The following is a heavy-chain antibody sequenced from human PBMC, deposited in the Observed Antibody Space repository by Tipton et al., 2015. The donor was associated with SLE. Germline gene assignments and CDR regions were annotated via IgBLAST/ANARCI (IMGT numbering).Heavy chain of an antibody. Sequence: QVQLVQSGAEVKKPGASVKASCKASGYTLTTYGISWVRQVPGQGLEWMGGIIPMFGTARYAQKFQGRVTIVAADSTSTADMELSSLRFEDTAVYYCARGRETYSFKDAFDIWGQGTVVTVSS. CDR1: GYTLTTYG. J-gene: IGHJ3*02. CDR3: ARGRETYSFKDAFDI. V-gene: IGHV1-69*01. D-gene: IGHD2-15*01. CDR2: IIPMFGTA.